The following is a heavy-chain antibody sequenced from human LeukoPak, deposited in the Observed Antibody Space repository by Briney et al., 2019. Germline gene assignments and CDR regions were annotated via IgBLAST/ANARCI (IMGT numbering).Heavy chain of an antibody. D-gene: IGHD3-10*01. Sequence: ASVKVSCKASGYTFTSYAMNWVRQAPGQGLEWMGWINTNTGKPTYAQGFTGRFVFSLDTSVSTAYLQISSLKAEDTAVYYCARTPPPLLPMIRGISDYGGKGTLVTVSS. J-gene: IGHJ4*02. CDR3: ARTPPPLLPMIRGISDY. CDR2: INTNTGKP. V-gene: IGHV7-4-1*02. CDR1: GYTFTSYA.